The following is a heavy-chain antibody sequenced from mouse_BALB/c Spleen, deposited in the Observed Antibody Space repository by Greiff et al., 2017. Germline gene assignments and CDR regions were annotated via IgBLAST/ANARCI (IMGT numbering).Heavy chain of an antibody. D-gene: IGHD1-1*01. CDR3: ARDYYGSMFAY. V-gene: IGHV1-31*01. J-gene: IGHJ3*01. CDR1: GYSFTGYY. CDR2: INPYNGAT. Sequence: VQLQQSGPELVKPGASVKISCKASGYSFTGYYMHWVKQSHVKSLEWIGRINPYNGATSYNQNFKDKASLTVDKSSSTAYMELHSLTSEDSAVYYCARDYYGSMFAYWGQGTLVTVSA.